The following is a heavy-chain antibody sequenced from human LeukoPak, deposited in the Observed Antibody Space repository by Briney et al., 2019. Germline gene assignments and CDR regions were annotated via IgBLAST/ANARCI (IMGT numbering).Heavy chain of an antibody. CDR3: AREAKVGGALQY. D-gene: IGHD1-26*01. Sequence: GGSLRLSCAASGFTFSDYWMHWVRQAPGKGLVWVSRINTDGSFTRYADSVQGRFTISRDTAKNTLFLQMNSLRAEDTAVYYCAREAKVGGALQYWGQGILVTVSS. CDR2: INTDGSFT. V-gene: IGHV3-74*01. CDR1: GFTFSDYW. J-gene: IGHJ4*02.